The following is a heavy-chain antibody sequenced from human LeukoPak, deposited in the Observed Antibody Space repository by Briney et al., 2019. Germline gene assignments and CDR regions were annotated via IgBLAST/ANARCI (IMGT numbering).Heavy chain of an antibody. CDR3: AKDGYSSSWYIDY. Sequence: GGSLRLSCAASGFTFDDYAMHWVRQAPGKGLEWVSGISWNSGSIGYADSVKGRFTISRDNAKNSLYLQMNSLRAEDTALYYCAKDGYSSSWYIDYWGQGTLVTVSS. CDR1: GFTFDDYA. D-gene: IGHD6-13*01. J-gene: IGHJ4*02. V-gene: IGHV3-9*01. CDR2: ISWNSGSI.